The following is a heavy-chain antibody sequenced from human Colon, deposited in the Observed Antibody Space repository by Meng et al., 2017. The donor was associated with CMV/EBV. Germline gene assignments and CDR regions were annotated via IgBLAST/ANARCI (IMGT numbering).Heavy chain of an antibody. J-gene: IGHJ4*02. CDR3: ARDTSGAGMDH. CDR1: GLTLTNSY. Sequence: GESLKISCGVSGLTLTNSYMTWVRQPPGGGLEWVSIIYSGGSTSYGSSVKGRFTISRDISRNMVFLQMNSLRSDDTAVYYCARDTSGAGMDHWGQGTVVTVSS. V-gene: IGHV3-66*02. CDR2: IYSGGST. D-gene: IGHD1-26*01.